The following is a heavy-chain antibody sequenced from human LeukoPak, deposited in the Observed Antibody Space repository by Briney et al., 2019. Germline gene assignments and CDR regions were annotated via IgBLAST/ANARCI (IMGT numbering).Heavy chain of an antibody. Sequence: GESLKISCKGSGYTFTSYWIGWVRQLPGKGLEWMGIIYPGDSHTIYSPSFRGQVTVSADKSISSAYLQWSSLKASDTAIYYCARGPYTENYSKSPYYYYYMDVWGTGTTVTVSS. V-gene: IGHV5-51*01. CDR2: IYPGDSHT. J-gene: IGHJ6*03. D-gene: IGHD1-26*01. CDR1: GYTFTSYW. CDR3: ARGPYTENYSKSPYYYYYMDV.